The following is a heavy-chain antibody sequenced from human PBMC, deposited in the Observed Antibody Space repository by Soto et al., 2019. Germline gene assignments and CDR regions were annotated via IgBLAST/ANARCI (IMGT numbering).Heavy chain of an antibody. D-gene: IGHD4-17*01. J-gene: IGHJ4*02. V-gene: IGHV4-59*01. CDR3: ARVYGGAFDY. Sequence: QVQLQESGPGLVKPSETLSLTCTVSGGSISSYYWSWIRQPPGKGLEWIGYIYYSGSTNYNPSLKSRVTISVDTSKNPFSRKLSSVTAADTAVDSRARVYGGAFDYWGQGTLVTVSS. CDR1: GGSISSYY. CDR2: IYYSGST.